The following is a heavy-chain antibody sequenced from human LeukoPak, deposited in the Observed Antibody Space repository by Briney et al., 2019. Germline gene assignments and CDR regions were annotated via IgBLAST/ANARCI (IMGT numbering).Heavy chain of an antibody. Sequence: GGSLRLSCAASGFTFSNYAVAWVRPAPGKGLEWVSVISCSGATTYYADSVRGRFTISRDNSKNTLYLQMNSLTAEDTAVYYCAKEGPDCGGDCYGVFDYWGQGTLVTVSS. V-gene: IGHV3-23*01. CDR2: ISCSGATT. J-gene: IGHJ4*02. D-gene: IGHD2-21*02. CDR3: AKEGPDCGGDCYGVFDY. CDR1: GFTFSNYA.